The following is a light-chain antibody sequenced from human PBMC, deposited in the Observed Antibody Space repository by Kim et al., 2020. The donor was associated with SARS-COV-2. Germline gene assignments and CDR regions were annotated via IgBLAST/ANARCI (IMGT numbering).Light chain of an antibody. CDR1: DSNIGSQF. Sequence: GQRVTICCSRHDSNIGSQFVYWYQQLPGTAPKLLIYRNNQRPSGVPDRFSGSKSGTSASLAINGLRSEDEADYYCAVWDDSLSGSVFGGGTQLTVL. CDR2: RNN. V-gene: IGLV1-47*01. J-gene: IGLJ2*01. CDR3: AVWDDSLSGSV.